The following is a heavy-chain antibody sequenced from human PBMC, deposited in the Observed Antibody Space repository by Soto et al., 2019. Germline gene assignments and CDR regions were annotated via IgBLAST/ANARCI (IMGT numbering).Heavy chain of an antibody. Sequence: ASVKVSCKASGYTFTSYAMHWVRQAPGQRLEWMGWINAGNGNTKYSQKFQGRVTITRDTSASAAYMEPSSLRSEDTAVYYCARRFMITFGGVIVTHYGMDVWGQGTTVTVSS. CDR1: GYTFTSYA. CDR3: ARRFMITFGGVIVTHYGMDV. D-gene: IGHD3-16*02. J-gene: IGHJ6*02. CDR2: INAGNGNT. V-gene: IGHV1-3*01.